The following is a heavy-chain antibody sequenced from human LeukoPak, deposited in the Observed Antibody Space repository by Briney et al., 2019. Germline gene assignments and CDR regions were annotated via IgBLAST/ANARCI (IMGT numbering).Heavy chain of an antibody. CDR1: GFTFDDYA. D-gene: IGHD1-26*01. CDR2: ISWNSGSI. CDR3: AKSFRSGSYSYYFDY. V-gene: IGHV3-9*01. J-gene: IGHJ4*02. Sequence: PGRSLRLFCAASGFTFDDYAMHWVRQAPGKGLEWVSGISWNSGSIGYADSVKGRFTISRDNAKNSLYLQMNSLRAEDTALYYCAKSFRSGSYSYYFDYWGQGTLVTVSS.